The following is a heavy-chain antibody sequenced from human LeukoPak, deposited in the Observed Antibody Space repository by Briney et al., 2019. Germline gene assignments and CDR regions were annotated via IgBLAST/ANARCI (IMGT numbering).Heavy chain of an antibody. CDR3: AKKFRAYYDFWSGYPGHGYFDY. Sequence: PGGSLRLSCAASGFTFSSYAMSWVRQAPGKGLEWVSAISGSGGSTYYADSVKGRFTISRDNSKNTLYLQMNSLRAEDTAVYYCAKKFRAYYDFWSGYPGHGYFDYWGQGTLVTVSS. J-gene: IGHJ4*02. CDR2: ISGSGGST. D-gene: IGHD3-3*01. V-gene: IGHV3-23*01. CDR1: GFTFSSYA.